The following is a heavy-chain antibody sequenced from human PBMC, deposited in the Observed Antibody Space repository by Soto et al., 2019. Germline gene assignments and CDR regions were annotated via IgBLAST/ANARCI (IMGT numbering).Heavy chain of an antibody. CDR3: ARPHRGRYSLKY. V-gene: IGHV3-21*01. J-gene: IGHJ1*01. Sequence: GSLRLSCASSVCPFSSYNMNCVRHSPGKWLEWVSSITSTTSGIYYADSVRGRFTISRDNAKNSLYLHMNSLRAEDTAVYYSARPHRGRYSLKY. CDR2: ITSTTSGI. CDR1: VCPFSSYN. D-gene: IGHD2-15*01.